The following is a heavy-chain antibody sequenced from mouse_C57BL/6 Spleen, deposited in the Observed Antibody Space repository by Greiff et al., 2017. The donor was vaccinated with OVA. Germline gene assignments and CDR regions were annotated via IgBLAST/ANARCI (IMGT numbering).Heavy chain of an antibody. CDR3: ARVYDYDVWFAY. V-gene: IGHV1-64*01. Sequence: QVQLKQPGAELVKPGASVKLSCKASGYTFTSYWMHWVKQRPGQGLEWIGMIHPNSGSTNYNEKFKSKATLTVDKSSSTAYMQLSSLTSEDSAVYYCARVYDYDVWFAYWGQGTLVTVSA. J-gene: IGHJ3*01. CDR2: IHPNSGST. CDR1: GYTFTSYW. D-gene: IGHD2-4*01.